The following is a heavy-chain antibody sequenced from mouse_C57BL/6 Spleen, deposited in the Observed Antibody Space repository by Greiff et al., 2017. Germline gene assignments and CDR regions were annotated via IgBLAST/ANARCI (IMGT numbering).Heavy chain of an antibody. Sequence: VKLMESGAELVKPGASVKISCKASGYAFSSYWMNWVKQRPGKGLEWIGQIYPGDGDTNYNGKFKGKATLTADKSSSTAYMQLSSLTSEDSAVYFCARSDYGNYVDYWGQGTTLTVSS. J-gene: IGHJ2*01. CDR3: ARSDYGNYVDY. CDR2: IYPGDGDT. CDR1: GYAFSSYW. V-gene: IGHV1-80*01. D-gene: IGHD2-1*01.